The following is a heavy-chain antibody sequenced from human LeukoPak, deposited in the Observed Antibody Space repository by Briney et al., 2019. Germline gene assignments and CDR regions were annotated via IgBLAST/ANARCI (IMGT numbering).Heavy chain of an antibody. CDR3: ARSPFYSRGWYLGYFDY. J-gene: IGHJ4*02. Sequence: KTSETLSLTCAVYGGSFSGYYWSWIRQPPGKGLEWIGEINHSGSTNYNPSLKSRVTISVDTSKNQFSLKLSSVTAADTAVYYCARSPFYSRGWYLGYFDYWGQGTLVTVSS. CDR1: GGSFSGYY. V-gene: IGHV4-34*01. CDR2: INHSGST. D-gene: IGHD6-19*01.